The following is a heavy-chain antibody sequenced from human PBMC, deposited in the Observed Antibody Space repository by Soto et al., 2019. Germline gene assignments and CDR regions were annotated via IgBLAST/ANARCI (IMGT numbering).Heavy chain of an antibody. CDR3: ARGRRITIVGVVMRPRGWFDP. J-gene: IGHJ5*02. D-gene: IGHD3-3*01. CDR1: GGSFSGYY. Sequence: QVQLQQWGAGLLKPSETLSLTCAVYGGSFSGYYWSWIRQPPGKGLEWIGEINHSGSTNYNPSLKSRVTISVDTSKNQCSLKLSSVTAADTAVYYCARGRRITIVGVVMRPRGWFDPWGQGTLVTVSS. CDR2: INHSGST. V-gene: IGHV4-34*01.